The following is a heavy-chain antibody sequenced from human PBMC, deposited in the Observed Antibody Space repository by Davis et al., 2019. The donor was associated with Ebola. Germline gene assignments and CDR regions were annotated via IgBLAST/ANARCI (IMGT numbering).Heavy chain of an antibody. CDR3: ARHSSGWRRYGMDV. J-gene: IGHJ6*04. D-gene: IGHD6-19*01. V-gene: IGHV1-45*02. CDR2: ITPFNGNT. Sequence: AASVKVSCKASGYTFTYRYLHWVRQAPGQALEWMGWITPFNGNTNYAQKFQDRVTITRDRSMSTAYMELSSLRAEDTAVYYCARHSSGWRRYGMDVWGKGTTVTVSS. CDR1: GYTFTYRY.